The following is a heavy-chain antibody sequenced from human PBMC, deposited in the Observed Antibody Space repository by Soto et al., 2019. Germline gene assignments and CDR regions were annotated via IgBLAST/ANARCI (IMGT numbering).Heavy chain of an antibody. Sequence: QVQLQESGPGLVKPSETLSLTCTVSGGSISSYYWSWIRQPPGKGLEWIAYIYYRGSSDYSPSLKSRVTISVDTSTNQVPLRLSSVTAADTAVYYCARHHYPSSGRAFHMWGQGTMVTVSS. CDR3: ARHHYPSSGRAFHM. CDR2: IYYRGSS. J-gene: IGHJ3*02. V-gene: IGHV4-59*08. CDR1: GGSISSYY. D-gene: IGHD3-22*01.